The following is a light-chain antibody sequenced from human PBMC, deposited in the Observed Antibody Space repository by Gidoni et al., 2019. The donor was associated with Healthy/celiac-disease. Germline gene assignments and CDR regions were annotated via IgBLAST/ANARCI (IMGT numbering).Light chain of an antibody. Sequence: QSVLNQPPSETGTPGQMVTIACSGSSSNIGSNPVNWYNHLPGSAPKLFIYSNNHRPLGVPARFSGSKSGTSASLAISGLQSEDESDYYCAAWDDSLNGLVFGGGTKLTVL. CDR3: AAWDDSLNGLV. V-gene: IGLV1-44*01. CDR1: SSNIGSNP. CDR2: SNN. J-gene: IGLJ2*01.